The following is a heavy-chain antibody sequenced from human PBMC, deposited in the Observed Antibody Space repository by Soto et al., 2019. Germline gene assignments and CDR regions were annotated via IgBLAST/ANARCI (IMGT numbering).Heavy chain of an antibody. Sequence: EVQLVESGGGLVQPGGSLRLSCAASGFTFSSYWMHWVRQAPGKGLVWVSRINSDGSSTTYADSVKGRFTISRDNAKNTLYLQMNSLRAEDTAVYFCARVERSGGSCYSIDFWGQGTLVTVSS. J-gene: IGHJ4*02. CDR2: INSDGSST. D-gene: IGHD2-15*01. CDR3: ARVERSGGSCYSIDF. V-gene: IGHV3-74*01. CDR1: GFTFSSYW.